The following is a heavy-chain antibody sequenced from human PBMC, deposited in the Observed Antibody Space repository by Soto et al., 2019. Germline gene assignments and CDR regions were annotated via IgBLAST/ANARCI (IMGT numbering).Heavy chain of an antibody. V-gene: IGHV3-21*04. CDR3: ARGIASTSLVTFDV. Sequence: PGGSLRLSCVASGFSFSSSIKRWVRQDPGKGLEWIATISITSSNIYYAGSVKGRLSISRDNPKNSLFLQMNSLRADDMAVYYCARGIASTSLVTFDVWGQGTMVTISS. CDR1: GFSFSSSI. D-gene: IGHD1-1*01. CDR2: ISITSSNI. J-gene: IGHJ3*01.